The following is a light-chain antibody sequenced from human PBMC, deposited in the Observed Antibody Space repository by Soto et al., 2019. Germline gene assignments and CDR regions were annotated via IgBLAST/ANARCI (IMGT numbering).Light chain of an antibody. CDR2: GAP. J-gene: IGKJ4*01. CDR3: QQADSFPLT. Sequence: DIQMTQSPSSVSASIGDTVTITCRASQDISTLLAWYQQKPGKAPKLLIYGAPTLESGVPSRFSGRGSGTDFTLTVRSLQPEDCATYFCQQADSFPLTFGGGTKVEIK. V-gene: IGKV1D-12*01. CDR1: QDISTL.